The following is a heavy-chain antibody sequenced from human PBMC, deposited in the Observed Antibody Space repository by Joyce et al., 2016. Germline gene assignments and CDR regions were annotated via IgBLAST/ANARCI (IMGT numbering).Heavy chain of an antibody. V-gene: IGHV4-38-2*02. D-gene: IGHD2/OR15-2a*01. Sequence: VQLQESGPGLVKPSETLSLTCDVSGDSISSGYFYGWVRQAPGKGLEWIANIYHNGKIYYNASLKSRVTISVDTSKKQLSLKLSSVTAADTAVYYCARDPQNFGFWGQGTLVIVSS. CDR3: ARDPQNFGF. CDR2: IYHNGKI. J-gene: IGHJ4*02. CDR1: GDSISSGYF.